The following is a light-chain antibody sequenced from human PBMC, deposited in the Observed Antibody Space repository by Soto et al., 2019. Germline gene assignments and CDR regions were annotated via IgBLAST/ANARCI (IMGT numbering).Light chain of an antibody. CDR1: QSISSY. Sequence: DTQMNQSPSSLSASVVDSIAITCRASQSISSYLNWYQQKPGKAPKLLISAASILQSGVPSRFSGSGSGTEFTLTISSLQPDDFATYYCQHYNSYSEAFGQGTKVDIK. CDR3: QHYNSYSEA. J-gene: IGKJ1*01. V-gene: IGKV1-39*01. CDR2: AAS.